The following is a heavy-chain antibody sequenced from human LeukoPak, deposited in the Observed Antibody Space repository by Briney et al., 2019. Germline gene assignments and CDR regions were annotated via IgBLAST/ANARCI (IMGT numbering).Heavy chain of an antibody. D-gene: IGHD6-13*01. CDR3: ARGLPSRAAAGRGDY. V-gene: IGHV3-23*01. CDR1: GFTFSSNA. J-gene: IGHJ4*02. CDR2: IGGSDGST. Sequence: GGSLRLSCAASGFTFSSNAMSWVRQAPGKGLEWVSAIGGSDGSTYYADSVKGRFTISRGNSKNTLYLQMNSLRAEDTAVYYCARGLPSRAAAGRGDYWGQGTLVTVSS.